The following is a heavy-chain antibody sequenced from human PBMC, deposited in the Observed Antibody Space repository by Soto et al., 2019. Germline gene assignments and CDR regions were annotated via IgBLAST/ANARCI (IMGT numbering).Heavy chain of an antibody. V-gene: IGHV4-30-2*01. CDR1: GGSISSGGYS. D-gene: IGHD2-21*02. CDR2: IYHSGST. CDR3: ARDLWGYCGTDCYPLDV. J-gene: IGHJ6*01. Sequence: SETLSLTCALSGGSISSGGYSWSWIRQPPGKGLEWIGYIYHSGSTYYNPSLKSRVTISVDTSKNQFSLKLNSVTAADTAVYYCARDLWGYCGTDCYPLDVWGQGTTVTVSS.